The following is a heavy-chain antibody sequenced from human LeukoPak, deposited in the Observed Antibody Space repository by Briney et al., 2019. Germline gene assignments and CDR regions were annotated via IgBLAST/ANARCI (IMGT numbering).Heavy chain of an antibody. D-gene: IGHD1-26*01. CDR1: GFTFSNYA. CDR2: ISDNGYNT. CDR3: AKGQTSRAYRFDC. J-gene: IGHJ4*02. Sequence: GGSLRLSCAASGFTFSNYAMSWVRQAPGKGLEWVSTISDNGYNTYYADSVGGRFTISRDDSKNTLYLQMSSLRAEDTALYYCAKGQTSRAYRFDCWGQGTPVTVSS. V-gene: IGHV3-23*01.